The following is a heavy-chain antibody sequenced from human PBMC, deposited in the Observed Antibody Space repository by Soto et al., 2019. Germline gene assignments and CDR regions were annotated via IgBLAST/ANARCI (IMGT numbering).Heavy chain of an antibody. CDR2: INPDNGNT. Sequence: QVKLVQSGAEVKKPGASVKISCKASGYTFTRYPMNWVRQAPGQRLEWMGWINPDNGNTKSSQKFQDRVIITRDTSASTAYMDLSSLRSEDTAVYYCARGIATGQLDPWGQGTLVTVSS. CDR1: GYTFTRYP. D-gene: IGHD2-15*01. V-gene: IGHV1-3*01. CDR3: ARGIATGQLDP. J-gene: IGHJ5*02.